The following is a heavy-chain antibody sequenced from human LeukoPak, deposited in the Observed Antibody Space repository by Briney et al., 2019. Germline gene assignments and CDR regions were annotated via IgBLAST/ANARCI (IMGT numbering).Heavy chain of an antibody. CDR1: EYSFTNYW. CDR3: ARRSGSGSYSY. D-gene: IGHD3-10*01. J-gene: IGHJ4*02. CDR2: IYPGDSDT. Sequence: GESLKISCQGSEYSFTNYWIGWVRQMPGKGLEWMGIIYPGDSDTRYSPSFQGQVTISADKSISTAYLQWSSLKASDTAMCYCARRSGSGSYSYWGQGTLVTVSS. V-gene: IGHV5-51*01.